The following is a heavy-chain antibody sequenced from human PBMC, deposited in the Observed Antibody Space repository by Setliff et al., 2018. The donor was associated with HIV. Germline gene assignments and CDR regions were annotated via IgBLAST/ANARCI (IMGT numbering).Heavy chain of an antibody. Sequence: SETLSLTCGVSGYSMSSGYYWGWIRQPPGKGLEWIGNVYHTGSTYYNPSLKSRVTISVDTSKNQFSLKLSSVIAADTAVYFCARVGLAYSGDMDVWGKGTTVTVSS. CDR1: GYSMSSGYY. D-gene: IGHD2-21*01. CDR3: ARVGLAYSGDMDV. V-gene: IGHV4-38-2*01. CDR2: VYHTGST. J-gene: IGHJ6*03.